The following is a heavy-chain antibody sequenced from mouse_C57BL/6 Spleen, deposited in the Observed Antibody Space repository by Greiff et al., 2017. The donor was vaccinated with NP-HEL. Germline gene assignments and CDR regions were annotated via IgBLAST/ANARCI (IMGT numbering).Heavy chain of an antibody. D-gene: IGHD1-1*01. CDR1: GYTFTSYG. Sequence: VQLQESGAELARPGASVKLSCKASGYTFTSYGIGWVKQRTGQGLEWIGEIYPGSGNTYYNVKFKGKATLTADKSSSTAYMELRSLTSEYSAVYFCDREDSTVVDWYFDVWGTGTTVTVSS. J-gene: IGHJ1*03. CDR3: DREDSTVVDWYFDV. V-gene: IGHV1-81*01. CDR2: IYPGSGNT.